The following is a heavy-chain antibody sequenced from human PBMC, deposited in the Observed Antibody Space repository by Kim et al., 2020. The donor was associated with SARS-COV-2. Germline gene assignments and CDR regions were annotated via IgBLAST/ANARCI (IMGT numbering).Heavy chain of an antibody. D-gene: IGHD3-16*02. V-gene: IGHV4-34*01. CDR3: ASIPFWGSYRFDY. Sequence: YNPSLKSRVTISVDTSKNQFSLKLSSVTAADTAVYYCASIPFWGSYRFDYWGQGTLVTVSS. J-gene: IGHJ4*02.